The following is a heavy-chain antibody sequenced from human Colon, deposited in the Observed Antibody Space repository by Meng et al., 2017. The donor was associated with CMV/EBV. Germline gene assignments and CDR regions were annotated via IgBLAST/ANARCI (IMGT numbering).Heavy chain of an antibody. J-gene: IGHJ4*02. CDR3: AKPGAEFDHYFDY. CDR2: INTDGTSI. D-gene: IGHD1-14*01. Sequence: GESLKISCAASGFTFSSYAMHWVRQAPGKGLEWVSRINTDGTSIVYADSVNGRFTISRDNAKNTLHLQMNSLRVEDTAVYYCAKPGAEFDHYFDYWGQGTLVTVSS. V-gene: IGHV3-74*01. CDR1: GFTFSSYA.